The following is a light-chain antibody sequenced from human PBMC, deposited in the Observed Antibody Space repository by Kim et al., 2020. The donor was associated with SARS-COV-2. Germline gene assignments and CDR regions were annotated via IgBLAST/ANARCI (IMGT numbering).Light chain of an antibody. J-gene: IGKJ4*01. Sequence: IQLTQSPSSLSASVGDRVTITCRASQGITTYLAWYQQKPGKAPKLLIYAASTSQSGVPSTFSGSGSGTDFTLTISSLQPEDFATYYCIQHNSYPLTFGEGTKVDIK. CDR1: QGITTY. V-gene: IGKV1-9*01. CDR2: AAS. CDR3: IQHNSYPLT.